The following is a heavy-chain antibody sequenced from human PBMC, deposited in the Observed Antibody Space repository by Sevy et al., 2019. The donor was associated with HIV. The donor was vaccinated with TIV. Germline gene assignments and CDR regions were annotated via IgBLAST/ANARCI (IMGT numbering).Heavy chain of an antibody. J-gene: IGHJ4*02. CDR1: GGSISSSSYY. V-gene: IGHV4-39*01. D-gene: IGHD6-19*01. CDR2: IYYSGST. Sequence: SKTLSLTCTVSGGSISSSSYYWGWIRQPPGKGLEWIGSIYYSGSTYYNPSLKSRVTISVDTSKNQFSLKLSSVTVADTAVYYCARIAVAGLFDYWGQGTLVTVSS. CDR3: ARIAVAGLFDY.